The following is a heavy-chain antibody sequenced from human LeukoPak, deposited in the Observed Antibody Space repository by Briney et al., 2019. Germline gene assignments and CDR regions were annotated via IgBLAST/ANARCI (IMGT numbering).Heavy chain of an antibody. Sequence: PSETLSLTCAVSGYSISSGYYWGWIRQPPGKGLEWIGSIYHSGSTYYNPSLKSRVTISVDTSKNQFPLKLSSVTAADTAVYYCAGDSSGYVDYWGQGTLVTVSS. D-gene: IGHD3-22*01. CDR3: AGDSSGYVDY. V-gene: IGHV4-38-2*01. J-gene: IGHJ4*02. CDR2: IYHSGST. CDR1: GYSISSGYY.